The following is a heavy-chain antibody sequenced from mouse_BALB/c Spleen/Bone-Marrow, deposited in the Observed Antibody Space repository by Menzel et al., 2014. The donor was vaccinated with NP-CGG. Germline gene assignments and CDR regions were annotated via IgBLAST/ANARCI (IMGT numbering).Heavy chain of an antibody. CDR1: GFTFSNFG. CDR2: ISGVSSTI. J-gene: IGHJ4*01. CDR3: ARSTWSYYNGMDY. D-gene: IGHD1-1*01. V-gene: IGHV5-17*02. Sequence: EVMLVESGGGLVQPGGSRKLSCAASGFTFSNFGIHWVRQAPEKGLEWVAYISGVSSTIYYADTVKGRFTISRDNPKNTLSLQMTSLRSEDTAMYYCARSTWSYYNGMDYWGQGTSVTVSS.